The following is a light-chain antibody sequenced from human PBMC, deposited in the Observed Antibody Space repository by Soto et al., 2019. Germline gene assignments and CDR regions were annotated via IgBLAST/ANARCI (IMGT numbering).Light chain of an antibody. CDR2: AAS. Sequence: DIQMTQSPSSLYASVGDRVTITCRASQSISSYLNWYQQKPGKAPKLLIYAASSLQSGVPSRFSGSGSGTDFTLTISSLQPDDFATYYCQQSYYTPWTFGQGTKVDTK. CDR3: QQSYYTPWT. J-gene: IGKJ1*01. V-gene: IGKV1-39*01. CDR1: QSISSY.